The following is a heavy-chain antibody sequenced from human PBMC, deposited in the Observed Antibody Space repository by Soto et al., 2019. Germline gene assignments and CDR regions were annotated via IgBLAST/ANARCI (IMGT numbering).Heavy chain of an antibody. V-gene: IGHV3-48*02. CDR3: VREDILGVRSFDY. CDR2: ISSGSKTI. D-gene: IGHD3-9*01. CDR1: GFTFSGYS. Sequence: PGGSLRLSCAASGFTFSGYSVNWVLQAPGKGLEWVSYISSGSKTIYYAESVKGRFTVSRDNARNSQYLQMNSLRDEDTAVYYCVREDILGVRSFDYWGQGTLVTVSS. J-gene: IGHJ4*02.